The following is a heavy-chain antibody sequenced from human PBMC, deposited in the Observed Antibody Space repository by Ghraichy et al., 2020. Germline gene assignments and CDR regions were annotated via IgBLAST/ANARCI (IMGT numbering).Heavy chain of an antibody. V-gene: IGHV4-28*01. Sequence: SETLSLTCAVSGYSISSSNWWGWIRQPPGKGLEWIGYIYYSGSTYYNPSLKSRVTMSVDTSKNQFSLKLSSVTAVDTAVYYCARTIFGVVFSGLDYWGQGTLVTVSS. J-gene: IGHJ4*02. CDR2: IYYSGST. CDR1: GYSISSSNW. CDR3: ARTIFGVVFSGLDY. D-gene: IGHD3-3*01.